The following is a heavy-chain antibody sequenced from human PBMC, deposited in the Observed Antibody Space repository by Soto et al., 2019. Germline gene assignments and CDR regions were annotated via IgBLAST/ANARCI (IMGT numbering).Heavy chain of an antibody. CDR1: GYTFTTYS. V-gene: IGHV1-18*01. CDR3: ARDRLRGYDSSGFYS. D-gene: IGHD3-22*01. J-gene: IGHJ4*02. CDR2: ISTYNGNT. Sequence: GASVKVSCKASGYTFTTYSLNWVRQAPGQGLEWMGWISTYNGNTDYAQKFEDRVTMTTATSTNTVFLELRSLKSDDTAIYYCARDRLRGYDSSGFYSWGQGTMVTVSS.